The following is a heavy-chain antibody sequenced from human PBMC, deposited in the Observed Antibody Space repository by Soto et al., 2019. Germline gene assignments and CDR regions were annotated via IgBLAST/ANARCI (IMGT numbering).Heavy chain of an antibody. J-gene: IGHJ6*02. D-gene: IGHD1-7*01. CDR2: INHSGST. CDR3: ASPGTTVRHYYGMDV. V-gene: IGHV4-34*01. CDR1: GGSFSGYY. Sequence: QVQLQQWGAGLLKPSETLSLTCAVYGGSFSGYYWSWIRQPPGKGLEWIGEINHSGSTNYNPSLKSRVTISVDTSKNQFSLKLSSVTAADTAVYYCASPGTTVRHYYGMDVWGQGTTVTVSS.